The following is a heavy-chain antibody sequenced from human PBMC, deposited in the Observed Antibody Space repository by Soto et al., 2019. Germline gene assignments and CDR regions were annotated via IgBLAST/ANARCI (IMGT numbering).Heavy chain of an antibody. Sequence: PGGSLRLSCAASGFTFSSYGMHWVRQAPGKGLEWVAVISYDGSNKYYADSVKGRFTISRDNSKNTLYLQMNSLRAEDTAVYYCAKAGYTYPDYWGQGTLVTVSS. CDR1: GFTFSSYG. CDR3: AKAGYTYPDY. CDR2: ISYDGSNK. V-gene: IGHV3-30*18. J-gene: IGHJ4*02. D-gene: IGHD5-12*01.